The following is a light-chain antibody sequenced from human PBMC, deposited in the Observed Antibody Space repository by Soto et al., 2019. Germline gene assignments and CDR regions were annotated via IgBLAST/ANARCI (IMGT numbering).Light chain of an antibody. CDR2: AAS. J-gene: IGKJ1*01. CDR1: QGVNRW. V-gene: IGKV1-12*01. Sequence: DIQMTQSPSSVAASVGDRVTLTCRASQGVNRWLAWYQQKPGKAPKVLIYAASSLQSGVPSRFSGSGSGTDFSLTISSLQPEDFATYYCQQTNSFPRTFGQGTKVEI. CDR3: QQTNSFPRT.